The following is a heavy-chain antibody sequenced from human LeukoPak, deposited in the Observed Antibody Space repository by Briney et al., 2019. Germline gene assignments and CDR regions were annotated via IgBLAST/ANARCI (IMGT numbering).Heavy chain of an antibody. D-gene: IGHD1-14*01. Sequence: GGSLRLSCAGSGFTFDDYAMRWVRQAPGKGLEWVSLISGDGATTYYADSVKGRFTISRDNSKNSLYLQMNSLRTEDTALYYCAKTPPSYGRWGQGTLVTVSS. J-gene: IGHJ4*02. CDR3: AKTPPSYGR. CDR1: GFTFDDYA. CDR2: ISGDGATT. V-gene: IGHV3-43*02.